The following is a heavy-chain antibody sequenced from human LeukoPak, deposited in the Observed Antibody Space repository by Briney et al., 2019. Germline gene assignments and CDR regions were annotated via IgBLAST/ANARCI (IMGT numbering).Heavy chain of an antibody. CDR2: IYYSGST. V-gene: IGHV4-59*01. J-gene: IGHJ4*02. Sequence: SETLSLTCTVSGGSISSYYWSRIRQPPGKGLEWIGYIYYSGSTNYNPSLKSRVTISVDTSKNQFSLKLNSVTAADTAVYYCAGGGDSGGYYYPMFDYWGQGTLVTVSS. D-gene: IGHD3-22*01. CDR3: AGGGDSGGYYYPMFDY. CDR1: GGSISSYY.